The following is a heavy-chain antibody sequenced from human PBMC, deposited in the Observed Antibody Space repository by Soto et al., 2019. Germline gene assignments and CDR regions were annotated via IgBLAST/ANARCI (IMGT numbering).Heavy chain of an antibody. CDR1: GFIFSDYV. Sequence: SLRLSCAASGFIFSDYVMHWVRQAPGKGLEWVAVMWYDGSKEYYVDSVKGRFTISRDHSKNTLFLQMNSLRAEDTAVYYCARGRTDFDYWGQGTLVTVSS. CDR3: ARGRTDFDY. CDR2: MWYDGSKE. J-gene: IGHJ4*02. V-gene: IGHV3-33*01.